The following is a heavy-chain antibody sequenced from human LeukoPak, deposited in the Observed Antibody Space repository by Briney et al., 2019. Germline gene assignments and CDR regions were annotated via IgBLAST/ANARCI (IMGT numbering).Heavy chain of an antibody. V-gene: IGHV4-34*01. CDR3: ARAPLTMVRGVHYYFDY. CDR1: GGSFSGYY. Sequence: SETLSLTCAVYGGSFSGYYWSWIRQPPGKGLEWIGQINHSGSTNYNPSLKSRVTISVDTSKNQFSLKLSSVTAADTAVYYCARAPLTMVRGVHYYFDYWGQGTLVTVSS. J-gene: IGHJ4*02. D-gene: IGHD3-10*01. CDR2: INHSGST.